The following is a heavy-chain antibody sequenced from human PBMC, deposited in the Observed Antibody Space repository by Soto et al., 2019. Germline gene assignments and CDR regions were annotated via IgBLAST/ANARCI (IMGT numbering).Heavy chain of an antibody. CDR2: ISYDGSNK. Sequence: QVQLVESGGGVVQPGRSLRLSCAASGFTFSSYAMHWVRQAPGKGLEWVAVISYDGSNKYYADSVKGRFTISRDNSKNSRYLQMNSLGAEDTAVYYCARVVPSHSVVYCISTICYTGGMDVWGQGTTVTVSS. V-gene: IGHV3-30-3*01. CDR1: GFTFSSYA. J-gene: IGHJ6*02. CDR3: ARVVPSHSVVYCISTICYTGGMDV. D-gene: IGHD2-2*01.